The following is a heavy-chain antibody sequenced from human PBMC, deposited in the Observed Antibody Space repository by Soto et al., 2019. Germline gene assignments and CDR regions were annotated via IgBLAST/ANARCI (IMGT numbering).Heavy chain of an antibody. CDR2: IYYSGST. V-gene: IGHV4-31*03. Sequence: SETLSLTCTVSGGSISSGGYYWSWIRQHPGKGLEWIGYIYYSGSTYYNPSLKSRVTISVDTSKNQFSLKLSSVTAADTAVYYCARHFSGDYYYYGMDVWGQGTTVTVSS. J-gene: IGHJ6*02. D-gene: IGHD3-3*02. CDR1: GGSISSGGYY. CDR3: ARHFSGDYYYYGMDV.